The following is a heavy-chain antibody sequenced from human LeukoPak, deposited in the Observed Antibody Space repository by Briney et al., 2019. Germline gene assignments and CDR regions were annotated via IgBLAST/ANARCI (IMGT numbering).Heavy chain of an antibody. CDR2: ISGSGGST. D-gene: IGHD3-22*01. Sequence: GGSLRLSCAASGFTFSNYWMSWVRQAPGKGLEWVSSISGSGGSTYYADSVKGRFTISRDSSKNTLYLQMNSLRVEDTAVYYCSSGPGKTGKYYFDYWGQGNLVTVSS. J-gene: IGHJ4*02. CDR1: GFTFSNYW. V-gene: IGHV3-23*01. CDR3: SSGPGKTGKYYFDY.